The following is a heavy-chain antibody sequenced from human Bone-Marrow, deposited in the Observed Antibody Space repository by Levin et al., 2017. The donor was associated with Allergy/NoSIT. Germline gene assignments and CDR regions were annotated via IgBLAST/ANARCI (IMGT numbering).Heavy chain of an antibody. CDR3: AKVRGSYLLDAFHS. CDR1: GFSFDGYS. V-gene: IGHV3-43*01. J-gene: IGHJ3*02. Sequence: HPGGSLRLSCAASGFSFDGYSMYWVRQPPRKRLEWVSLISWDGINTYYADSVKGRFTISRDNSKNSLFLQMNSLTTEDTALYYCAKVRGSYLLDAFHSWGHGTMVTVS. D-gene: IGHD3-16*02. CDR2: ISWDGINT.